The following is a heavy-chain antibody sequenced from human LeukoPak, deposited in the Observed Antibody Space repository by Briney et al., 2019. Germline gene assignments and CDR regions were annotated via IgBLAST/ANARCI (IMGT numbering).Heavy chain of an antibody. J-gene: IGHJ3*02. CDR1: GFTFGDYA. CDR2: IRSKAYGGTT. CDR3: TVTYYYDSSGYTPAFDI. V-gene: IGHV3-49*03. Sequence: GGSLRLSCTASGFTFGDYAMSWFRQAPGKGLEWVGFIRSKAYGGTTEYAASVKGRFTISRDDSKSIAYLQMNSLKTEDTAVYYCTVTYYYDSSGYTPAFDIWGQGTMVTVSS. D-gene: IGHD3-22*01.